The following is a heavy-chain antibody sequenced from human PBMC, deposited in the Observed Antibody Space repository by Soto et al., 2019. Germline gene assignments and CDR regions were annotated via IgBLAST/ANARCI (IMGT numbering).Heavy chain of an antibody. Sequence: PSETLSLTCTVSGGPISSYYWSWIRQPAGKGLEWIGRIYTSGSTNYNPSLKSRVTMSVDTSKNQCSLKLSSVPAADTAVYYCARVAVAGSFDYWGQGTLVTVSS. J-gene: IGHJ4*02. CDR3: ARVAVAGSFDY. CDR2: IYTSGST. CDR1: GGPISSYY. V-gene: IGHV4-4*07. D-gene: IGHD6-19*01.